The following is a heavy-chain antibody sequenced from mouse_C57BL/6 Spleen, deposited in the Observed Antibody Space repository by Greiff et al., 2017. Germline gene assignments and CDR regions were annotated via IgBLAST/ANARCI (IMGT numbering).Heavy chain of an antibody. CDR1: GYTFTDYN. D-gene: IGHD1-1*01. Sequence: LVEPGASVKIPCTASGYTFTDYNMDWVKQSHGKSLEWIGDINPNNGGTIYNQKFKGKATLTVDKSSSTAYMELRSLTSEDTAVYYCARGYYGSPWYFDVWGTGTTVTVSS. V-gene: IGHV1-18*01. J-gene: IGHJ1*03. CDR3: ARGYYGSPWYFDV. CDR2: INPNNGGT.